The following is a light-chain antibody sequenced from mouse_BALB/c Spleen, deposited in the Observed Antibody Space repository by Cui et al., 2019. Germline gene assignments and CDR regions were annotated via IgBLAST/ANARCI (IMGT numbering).Light chain of an antibody. CDR3: QQWSSNPLT. CDR2: LTS. Sequence: QIVLTQSQALMSESPGEKVTMTCSASSSVSYMYWYQQKPRSSPKPWIYLTSNLASGVPARFSGSGSGTSYSLTISSMEAEDAATYYCQQWSSNPLTFGAGTKLELK. V-gene: IGKV4-68*01. CDR1: SSVSY. J-gene: IGKJ5*01.